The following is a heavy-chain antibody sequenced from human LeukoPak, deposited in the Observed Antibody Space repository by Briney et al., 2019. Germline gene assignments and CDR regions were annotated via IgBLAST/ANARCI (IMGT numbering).Heavy chain of an antibody. Sequence: PSETLSLACTVSGGSISSYYWSWVRQPPGKGLEWIGYIYYSGSTNYNPSLKSRVTISVDTSKNQFSLKLSSVTAADTVVYYCARALYDSSGYYSYYFDYWGQGTLVTVSS. CDR2: IYYSGST. J-gene: IGHJ4*02. CDR3: ARALYDSSGYYSYYFDY. V-gene: IGHV4-59*01. CDR1: GGSISSYY. D-gene: IGHD3-22*01.